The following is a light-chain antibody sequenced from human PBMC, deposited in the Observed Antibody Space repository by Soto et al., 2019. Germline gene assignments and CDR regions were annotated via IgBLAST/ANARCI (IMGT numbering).Light chain of an antibody. CDR1: QSISYW. V-gene: IGKV1-5*03. CDR2: RES. J-gene: IGKJ2*01. CDR3: QQYTPYSGDT. Sequence: DIRVTQSPSTLSASLGDRVTITCRASQSISYWLAWYQQKPGKAPKRLIYRESNLQSGVPSRFSGSASGAEFTLAISSLQPDEFATYCCQQYTPYSGDTFGQGARREI.